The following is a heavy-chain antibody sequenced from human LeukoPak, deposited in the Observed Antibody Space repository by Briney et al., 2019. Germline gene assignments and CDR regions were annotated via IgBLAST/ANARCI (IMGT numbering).Heavy chain of an antibody. Sequence: PGGSPRLSCAASGFTFSSYAMSWVRQAPGKGLEWVSAISGSGGSTYYADSVKGRFTISRDNSKNTLYLQMNSLRAEDTAVYYCAKRAPGYYDSSGYYVDYWGQGTLVTVSS. V-gene: IGHV3-23*01. CDR3: AKRAPGYYDSSGYYVDY. J-gene: IGHJ4*02. CDR2: ISGSGGST. CDR1: GFTFSSYA. D-gene: IGHD3-22*01.